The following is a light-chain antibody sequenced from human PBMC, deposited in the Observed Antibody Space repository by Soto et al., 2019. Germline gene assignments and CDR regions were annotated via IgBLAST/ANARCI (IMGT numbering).Light chain of an antibody. CDR1: QSLLHSNGYSY. Sequence: DIVMTQSPLSLSVTPGEPASISCRSSQSLLHSNGYSYLDWXLQKPGQSPQLLVYLGSTRASGVPDRFSGSGSGTDFTLKISRVEAEDVGVYYCMQALQTPPWTFGQGTKVDIK. CDR3: MQALQTPPWT. CDR2: LGS. J-gene: IGKJ1*01. V-gene: IGKV2-28*01.